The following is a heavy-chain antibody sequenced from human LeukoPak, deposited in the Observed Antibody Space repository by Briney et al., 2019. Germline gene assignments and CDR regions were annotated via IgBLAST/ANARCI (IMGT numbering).Heavy chain of an antibody. CDR3: VRSLQKFGTRDY. D-gene: IGHD3-10*01. CDR2: INQDGSET. CDR1: EFIFGAYW. Sequence: PGGSLRLSCAGSEFIFGAYWMTWVRQAPGKGLEWVAHINQDGSETYYMDSGKGRFTIPRDNAKKSVFLQMNSLTAEDTALYYCVRSLQKFGTRDYWGQGTLVTVSS. J-gene: IGHJ4*02. V-gene: IGHV3-7*01.